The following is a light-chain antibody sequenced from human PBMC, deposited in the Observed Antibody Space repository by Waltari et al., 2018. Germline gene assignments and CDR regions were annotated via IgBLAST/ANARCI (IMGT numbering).Light chain of an antibody. CDR1: QNVTTY. V-gene: IGKV3-15*01. CDR3: QQYKSYPYT. Sequence: EIVMTQSPATLSVSPGERATLSCRASQNVTTYLAWYQQKPGQAPRLLIHRASIRATDIPGRFSGSGSGTEFTLTISGLQSEDFATYYCQQYKSYPYTFGQGTKLEIK. J-gene: IGKJ2*01. CDR2: RAS.